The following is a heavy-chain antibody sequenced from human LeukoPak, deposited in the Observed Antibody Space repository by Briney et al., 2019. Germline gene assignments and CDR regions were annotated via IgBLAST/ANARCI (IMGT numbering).Heavy chain of an antibody. CDR2: IYYSGST. Sequence: SETLSLTCTVSGGSISSYYWSWIRQPPGKGLEWIGYIYYSGSTNYNPSLKSRVTISVDTSKNQFSLKLSSVTAADTAVYYCARSPQLYDFWSGTPGTFDYWGQGTLVTVSS. CDR1: GGSISSYY. CDR3: ARSPQLYDFWSGTPGTFDY. V-gene: IGHV4-59*08. D-gene: IGHD3-3*01. J-gene: IGHJ4*02.